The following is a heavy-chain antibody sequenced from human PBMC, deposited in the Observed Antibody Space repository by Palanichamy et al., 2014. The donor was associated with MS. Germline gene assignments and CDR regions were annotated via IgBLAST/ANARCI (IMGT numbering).Heavy chain of an antibody. CDR1: GFTFSSYA. Sequence: EVQLLESGGGLVQPGGSLRLSCAASGFTFSSYAMSWVRQAPGKGLEWVSAISGSGGSTYYADSVKGRFTISRDNSKNTLYLQMNSLRAGDTAVYYCAKEGTGDYGDYAVGNWFDPWGQGTLVTVSS. CDR3: AKEGTGDYGDYAVGNWFDP. V-gene: IGHV3-23*01. CDR2: ISGSGGST. D-gene: IGHD4-17*01. J-gene: IGHJ5*02.